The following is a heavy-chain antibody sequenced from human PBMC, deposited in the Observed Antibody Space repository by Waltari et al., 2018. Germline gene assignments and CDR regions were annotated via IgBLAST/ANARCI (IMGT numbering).Heavy chain of an antibody. CDR2: LYHAGNT. D-gene: IGHD3-10*01. Sequence: EVQLVESGGHLIQPGGSLRLSCPASSFNVSSDYMNWVRQAPGKGLEWVSILYHAGNTYYADSVKGRFTFSRDNSKNTLYLQMNSLRAEDTAVYYCARGNTKYGMDVWGQGTTVTVSS. J-gene: IGHJ6*02. V-gene: IGHV3-53*01. CDR1: SFNVSSDY. CDR3: ARGNTKYGMDV.